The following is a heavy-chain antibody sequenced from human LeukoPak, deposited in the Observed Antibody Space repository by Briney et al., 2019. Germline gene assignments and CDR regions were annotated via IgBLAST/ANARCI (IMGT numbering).Heavy chain of an antibody. CDR3: TRDET. V-gene: IGHV3-7*05. CDR2: IKYDGSEI. J-gene: IGHJ4*02. Sequence: GGSLRLSCAASGFTLSNYWMGWVRQAPGKGLEWVANIKYDGSEIYYVDSVKGRFTISRDNAAKSLYLRMNSLRAEDTAIYYCTRDETWGQGTLVTVSS. CDR1: GFTLSNYW.